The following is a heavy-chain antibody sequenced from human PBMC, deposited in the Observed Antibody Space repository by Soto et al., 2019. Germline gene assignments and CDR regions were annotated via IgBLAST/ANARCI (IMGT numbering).Heavy chain of an antibody. CDR2: IYYNGST. D-gene: IGHD6-19*01. Sequence: SETLSLTCTVSGGSVRSDTYYWNWIRQPPGKGLEWIGYIYYNGSTNFNPSLKSRVTISVDTSKNQFSLKLNSVTAADTAVYYCARDRPRTIYSSAWYYYGMDVWGQGTTVTVSS. J-gene: IGHJ6*02. CDR1: GGSVRSDTYY. V-gene: IGHV4-61*01. CDR3: ARDRPRTIYSSAWYYYGMDV.